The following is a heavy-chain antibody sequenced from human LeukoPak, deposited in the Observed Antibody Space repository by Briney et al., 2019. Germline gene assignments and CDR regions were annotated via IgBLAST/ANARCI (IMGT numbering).Heavy chain of an antibody. V-gene: IGHV1-69*13. CDR3: ARPARLLWFGELYDY. CDR1: GGTFSSYA. Sequence: ASVKVSCKASGGTFSSYAISWVRQAPGQGLEWMGGIIPIFGTANYAQKFQGRVTITADESTSTAYMELSSLRSEDTAVYYCARPARLLWFGELYDYWGQGTLVTVSS. CDR2: IIPIFGTA. J-gene: IGHJ4*02. D-gene: IGHD3-10*01.